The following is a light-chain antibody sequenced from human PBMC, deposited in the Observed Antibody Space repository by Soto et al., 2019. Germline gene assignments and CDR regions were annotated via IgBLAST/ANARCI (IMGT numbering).Light chain of an antibody. CDR2: KSS. Sequence: DIQMTQSPSTLSASVGDRVTITCRASQSISSWLAWYQQKPGKAPNLVIYKSSSLESGVPSRFSGSGPGTEFTLTISSLQPDDFATYYCQQCDTYPWTFGPGTKVDIK. CDR3: QQCDTYPWT. J-gene: IGKJ1*01. CDR1: QSISSW. V-gene: IGKV1-5*03.